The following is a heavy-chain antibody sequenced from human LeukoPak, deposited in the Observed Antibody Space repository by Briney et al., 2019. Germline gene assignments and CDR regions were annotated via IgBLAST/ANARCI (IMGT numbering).Heavy chain of an antibody. J-gene: IGHJ4*02. Sequence: GGSLRLSCAASGFTFSSYGMHWVRQAPGKGLEWVAVISYDGSNKYYADSVKGRFTISRDNSKNTLYLQMNSLRAEDTAVYYCAKPPKEEWLPFDYWGQGTLVTVSS. CDR2: ISYDGSNK. CDR1: GFTFSSYG. CDR3: AKPPKEEWLPFDY. V-gene: IGHV3-30*18. D-gene: IGHD6-19*01.